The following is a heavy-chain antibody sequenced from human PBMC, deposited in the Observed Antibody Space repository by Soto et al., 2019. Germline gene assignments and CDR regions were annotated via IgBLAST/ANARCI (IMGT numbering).Heavy chain of an antibody. CDR3: AKADGEQWLLPHLDK. J-gene: IGHJ4*02. CDR1: GFNFKKFA. V-gene: IGHV3-23*01. CDR2: ISCCGGST. D-gene: IGHD6-19*01. Sequence: PGGSLRLSCVASGFNFKKFAMSWVRRAPGEGLEWVSGISCCGGSTSYADSVKGRFSIARDDSTNTLSLQMNNLRVEDTAQYYCAKADGEQWLLPHLDKWGQGTLVTVSS.